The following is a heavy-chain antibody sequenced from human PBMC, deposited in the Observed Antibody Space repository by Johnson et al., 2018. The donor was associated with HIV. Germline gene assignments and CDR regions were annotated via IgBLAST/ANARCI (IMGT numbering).Heavy chain of an antibody. CDR2: ISYDGTNK. D-gene: IGHD3-3*01. CDR3: AKTIFGVVSDALDI. Sequence: QVQLVESGGGVVQPGRSLRLSCAASGFTFSKYGMRWVRQAPGKGLERVAVISYDGTNKYYASSVQGRFTISRDNSKNALYLQMNSLRTEDTAMYYCAKTIFGVVSDALDIWGQGTMVIVSS. CDR1: GFTFSKYG. J-gene: IGHJ3*02. V-gene: IGHV3-30*18.